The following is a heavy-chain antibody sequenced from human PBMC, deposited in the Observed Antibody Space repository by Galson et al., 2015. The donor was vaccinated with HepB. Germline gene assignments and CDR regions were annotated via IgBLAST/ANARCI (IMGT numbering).Heavy chain of an antibody. CDR2: ISYDGGSK. CDR1: GFTFSTHS. CDR3: ARLFSGFGFDV. J-gene: IGHJ3*01. Sequence: SLRLSCAASGFTFSTHSIHWVRQAPGEGLEWVAIISYDGGSKYYIDSVKGRFTISRDNSKNTVYLQMDSLETEDTAVYYCARLFSGFGFDVWGQGTTVTVSS. V-gene: IGHV3-30-3*01. D-gene: IGHD6-25*01.